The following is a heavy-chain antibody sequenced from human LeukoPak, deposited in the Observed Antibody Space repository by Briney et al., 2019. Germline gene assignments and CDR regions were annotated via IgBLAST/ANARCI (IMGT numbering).Heavy chain of an antibody. CDR2: IYYSGST. Sequence: SVTLSLTCTVSGGSISSYYWSWIRQPPGKGLEWIGYIYYSGSTNYNPSLKSRVTISVDTSKNQFSLKLSSVTAADTAVYYCARQGQLNFDYWGQGTLVTVSS. J-gene: IGHJ4*02. D-gene: IGHD5-18*01. V-gene: IGHV4-59*01. CDR1: GGSISSYY. CDR3: ARQGQLNFDY.